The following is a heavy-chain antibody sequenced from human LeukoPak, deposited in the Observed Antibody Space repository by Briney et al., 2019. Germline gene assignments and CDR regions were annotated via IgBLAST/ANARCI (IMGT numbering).Heavy chain of an antibody. CDR3: ARDQRGYGIAARPAWFDP. Sequence: PSETLSLTCTVPGGSISSHYWRWIRQPPGKGLEWIGYIYYSGSTNYNPSLKSRVTISVDTSKNQFSLKLSSVTAADTAVYYCARDQRGYGIAARPAWFDPWGQGTLVTVSS. D-gene: IGHD6-6*01. V-gene: IGHV4-59*11. CDR2: IYYSGST. J-gene: IGHJ5*02. CDR1: GGSISSHY.